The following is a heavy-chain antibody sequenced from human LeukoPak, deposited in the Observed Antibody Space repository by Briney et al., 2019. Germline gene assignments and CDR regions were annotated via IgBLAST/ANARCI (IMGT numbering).Heavy chain of an antibody. CDR2: INPNSGGT. D-gene: IGHD3-22*01. CDR3: ARDSYYYDSSGYYPAYYYYGMDV. CDR1: GYTFTGYY. Sequence: ASVKVSCKASGYTFTGYYMHWVRQAPGQGLEWMGWINPNSGGTNYAQKFQGRVTMTRDTSISTAYMGLSRLRSDDTAVYYCARDSYYYDSSGYYPAYYYYGMDVWGQGTTVTVSS. J-gene: IGHJ6*02. V-gene: IGHV1-2*02.